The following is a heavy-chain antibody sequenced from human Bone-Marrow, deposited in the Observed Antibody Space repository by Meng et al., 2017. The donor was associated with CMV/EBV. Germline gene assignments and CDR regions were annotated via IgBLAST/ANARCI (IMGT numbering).Heavy chain of an antibody. CDR3: SRGGGMYPFDY. CDR1: GGSVSSSNW. CDR2: IYHHGTP. J-gene: IGHJ4*02. D-gene: IGHD3-16*01. V-gene: IGHV4-4*02. Sequence: GSLRLSCAVSGGSVSSSNWWNWVRPPPGKGLEWIGDIYHHGTPNYNPSLQSRVTISIDPSKNPFSLRLSSVTAADTAVYYCSRGGGMYPFDYWGQGILVTVSS.